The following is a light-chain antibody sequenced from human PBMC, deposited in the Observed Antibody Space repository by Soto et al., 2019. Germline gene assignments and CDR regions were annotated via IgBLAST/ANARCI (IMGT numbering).Light chain of an antibody. CDR1: GSDVGGYNY. J-gene: IGLJ1*01. Sequence: QSAPTQPASVSGSPGQSITISCAGTGSDVGGYNYVSWYQQHPGKAPKLMIFEVSNRPSGVSNRFSGSKSGNTASLTISGLQVEDEADYYCISYTSDSTYVFGTGTKLTVL. V-gene: IGLV2-14*01. CDR2: EVS. CDR3: ISYTSDSTYV.